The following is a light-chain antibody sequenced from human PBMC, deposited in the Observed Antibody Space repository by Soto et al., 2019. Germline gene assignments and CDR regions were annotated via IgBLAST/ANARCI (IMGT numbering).Light chain of an antibody. Sequence: QSLLTQPPSVSGAPGQRVTISCTGTSSNIGAGYDVHWYQQLPGTAPKLLIYGNSNRPSGVPDRFSGSRSGTSASLAITGLQAEDEADYYCQSYDNSLSGSRVFGGGTKLTVL. V-gene: IGLV1-40*01. CDR1: SSNIGAGYD. CDR3: QSYDNSLSGSRV. J-gene: IGLJ3*02. CDR2: GNS.